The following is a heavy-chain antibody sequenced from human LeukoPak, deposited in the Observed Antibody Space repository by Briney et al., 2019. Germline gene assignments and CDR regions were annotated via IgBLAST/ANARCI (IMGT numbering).Heavy chain of an antibody. CDR2: ISSSGSTI. D-gene: IGHD3-22*01. CDR3: ARDRAADYYEWWTNFDY. Sequence: LSLTCTVSGGSISSGSYYMSWIRQAPGKGLEWVSYISSSGSTIYYADSVKGRFTISRDNAKNSLYLQMNSLRAEDTAVYYCARDRAADYYEWWTNFDYWGQGTLVTVSS. CDR1: GGSISSGSYY. J-gene: IGHJ4*02. V-gene: IGHV3-11*01.